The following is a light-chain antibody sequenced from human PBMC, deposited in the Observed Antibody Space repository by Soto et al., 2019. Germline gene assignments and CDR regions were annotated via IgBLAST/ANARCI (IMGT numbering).Light chain of an antibody. J-gene: IGLJ3*02. V-gene: IGLV8-61*01. Sequence: QAVVTQEPSFSVSPGGTVTLTCGLSSGSVSTNYYPSWYQQTPGQAPRTLIYSTNTRSSGVPDRFSGSILGNKAALTITGAQADDEPDYYCVLYMGSGIWVFGGGTKVTVL. CDR2: STN. CDR3: VLYMGSGIWV. CDR1: SGSVSTNYY.